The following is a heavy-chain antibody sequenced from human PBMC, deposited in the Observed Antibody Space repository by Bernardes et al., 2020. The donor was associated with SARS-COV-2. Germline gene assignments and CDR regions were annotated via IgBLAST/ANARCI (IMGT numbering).Heavy chain of an antibody. V-gene: IGHV3-30-3*01. CDR2: ISYDGSNK. CDR3: ARSDYGSGSLTYYYSGMDV. D-gene: IGHD3-10*01. Sequence: GGSLRLSCAASGFTFSSYAMHWVRQAPGKGLEWVAVISYDGSNKYYADSVKGRFTISRDNSKNTLYLQMNSLRAEDTAVYYCARSDYGSGSLTYYYSGMDVWGQGTTVTVSS. CDR1: GFTFSSYA. J-gene: IGHJ6*02.